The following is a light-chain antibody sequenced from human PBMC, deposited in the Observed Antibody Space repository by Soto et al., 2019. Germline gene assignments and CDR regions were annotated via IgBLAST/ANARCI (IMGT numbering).Light chain of an antibody. V-gene: IGKV3D-15*01. CDR2: DAS. Sequence: EILMTQSPATLSVSPGERATLSCRASQSVSSYLAWYQQKPGQAPRLLIYDASNRATGIPDRFSGSGSGTDFTLTISSLQPDDFATYYCQHYNSYSEAFGQGTKVAIK. CDR1: QSVSSY. J-gene: IGKJ1*01. CDR3: QHYNSYSEA.